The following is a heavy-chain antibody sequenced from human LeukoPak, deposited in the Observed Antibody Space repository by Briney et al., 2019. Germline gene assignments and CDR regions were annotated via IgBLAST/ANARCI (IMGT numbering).Heavy chain of an antibody. CDR2: INPNSGGT. J-gene: IGHJ4*02. D-gene: IGHD5-12*01. CDR1: GYTFTGYY. CDR3: ARGVAAQSGYDYDY. V-gene: IGHV1-2*04. Sequence: ASVKVSCKASGYTFTGYYMHWVRQAPGQGLEWMGWINPNSGGTNYAQKFQGWVTMTRDTSISTAYMELSRLGSDDTAVYYCARGVAAQSGYDYDYWGQGTLVTVSS.